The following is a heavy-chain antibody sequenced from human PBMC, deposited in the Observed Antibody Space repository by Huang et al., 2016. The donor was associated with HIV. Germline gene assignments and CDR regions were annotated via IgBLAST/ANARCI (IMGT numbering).Heavy chain of an antibody. V-gene: IGHV3-30-3*01. J-gene: IGHJ4*02. CDR3: AGVVYNWDFYFDY. Sequence: QVQLVESGGGVVQPGRSLRFSCAASGLPLYRHAMHWGRQAPGKGVEWLAVSSNDGSNKYYADSVEGRFTISRDNSGNTVYLQMNSLRAGDSAVDYCAGVVYNWDFYFDYWGQGTLVTVSP. D-gene: IGHD1-7*01. CDR2: SSNDGSNK. CDR1: GLPLYRHA.